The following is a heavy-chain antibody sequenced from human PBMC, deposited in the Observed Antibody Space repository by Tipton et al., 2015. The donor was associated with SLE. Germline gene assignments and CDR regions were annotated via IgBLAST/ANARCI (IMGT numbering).Heavy chain of an antibody. Sequence: SLRLSCAASGFIFSNYAMGWVRQAPGKGLEWVSGVSSSGGSTYYADSVKGRFTISRDNSKNTLYLQMNSLRAEDTAVYYCVRDRIRAVAGSGYFDNWGQGTLVTVSS. CDR3: VRDRIRAVAGSGYFDN. J-gene: IGHJ4*02. D-gene: IGHD6-19*01. V-gene: IGHV3-23*01. CDR1: GFIFSNYA. CDR2: VSSSGGST.